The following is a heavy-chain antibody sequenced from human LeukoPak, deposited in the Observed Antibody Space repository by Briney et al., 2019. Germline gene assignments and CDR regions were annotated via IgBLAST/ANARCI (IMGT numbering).Heavy chain of an antibody. CDR1: GDSISNYY. CDR2: IYYSGST. CDR3: AREACGGYCRFDY. V-gene: IGHV4-59*01. D-gene: IGHD2-21*02. Sequence: SETLSLTCTVSGDSISNYYWSWIRQPPWKGLEWIGYIYYSGSTNYNPSLKSRVAISVDTSKNQFSLKLSSLTAADTAVYYCAREACGGYCRFDYWGQGTLVTVSS. J-gene: IGHJ4*02.